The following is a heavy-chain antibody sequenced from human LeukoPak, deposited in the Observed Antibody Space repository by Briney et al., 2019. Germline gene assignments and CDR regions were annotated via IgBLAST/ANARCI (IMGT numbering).Heavy chain of an antibody. V-gene: IGHV3-15*01. CDR3: TTGDRGWQDY. D-gene: IGHD6-19*01. Sequence: PGGSLRLSCAASGPSFSNAWMSWVRQAPGKGLEWVAHIKRNTDTGTTNYGASVEGRLTVSRDDSKNTLYLQMNSLKIEDTAVYYCTTGDRGWQDYWGQGTLVTVSS. CDR1: GPSFSNAW. CDR2: IKRNTDTGTT. J-gene: IGHJ4*02.